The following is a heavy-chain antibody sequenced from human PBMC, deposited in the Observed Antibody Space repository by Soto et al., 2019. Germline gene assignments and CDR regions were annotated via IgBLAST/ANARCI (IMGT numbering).Heavy chain of an antibody. J-gene: IGHJ3*02. V-gene: IGHV1-69*13. CDR2: IIPIFGTA. Sequence: ASVKVSCKASGGTFSSYAISWVRQAPGQGLEWMGGIIPIFGTANYAQKFQGRVTITADESTSTDYMELSSLRSEDTAVYYCARVTLGYCSGGSCYEAFDIWGQGTMVTVSS. CDR1: GGTFSSYA. D-gene: IGHD2-15*01. CDR3: ARVTLGYCSGGSCYEAFDI.